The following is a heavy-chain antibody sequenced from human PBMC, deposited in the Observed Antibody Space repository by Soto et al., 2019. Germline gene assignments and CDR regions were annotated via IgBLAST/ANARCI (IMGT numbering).Heavy chain of an antibody. D-gene: IGHD3-10*01. J-gene: IGHJ4*02. Sequence: ASVKVSCKASGYIFLDHYVHWVRQAPGQGLEWMGWLNPRNGDTKYAQKFQGRVTMTRDTSISTHYMELTGLTSDDTAVYYCAGDFNPYYGPGSLNGFFDYWGQRTVVTVSS. CDR1: GYIFLDHY. V-gene: IGHV1-2*02. CDR2: LNPRNGDT. CDR3: AGDFNPYYGPGSLNGFFDY.